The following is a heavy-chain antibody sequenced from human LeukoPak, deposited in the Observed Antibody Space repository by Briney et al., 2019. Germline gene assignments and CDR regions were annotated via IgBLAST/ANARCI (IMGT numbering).Heavy chain of an antibody. V-gene: IGHV3-7*01. Sequence: PGGSLRLSRAASGFTFSSYWMSWVRQAPGKGLEWVANIKQDGSEKYYVDSVKGRFTISRDNAKNSLYLQMNSLRAEDTAVYYCASFYDSSGYYYPQPYYFDYWGQGTLVTVSS. J-gene: IGHJ4*02. CDR3: ASFYDSSGYYYPQPYYFDY. CDR2: IKQDGSEK. CDR1: GFTFSSYW. D-gene: IGHD3-22*01.